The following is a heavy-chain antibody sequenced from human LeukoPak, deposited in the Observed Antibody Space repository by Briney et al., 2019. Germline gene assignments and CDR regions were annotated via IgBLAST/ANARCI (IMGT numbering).Heavy chain of an antibody. CDR2: AYYSGSD. V-gene: IGHV4-59*01. Sequence: SETLSLTCHVSGGYITTYYWSWIRQPPGKGLEWIRYAYYSGSDEYNPSLRSRVTMSADASRNQFSLTLNSVTAADTAIYYCATLNIESSSGWFFRSWGQGTLVSVSS. CDR1: GGYITTYY. D-gene: IGHD6-19*01. CDR3: ATLNIESSSGWFFRS. J-gene: IGHJ5*02.